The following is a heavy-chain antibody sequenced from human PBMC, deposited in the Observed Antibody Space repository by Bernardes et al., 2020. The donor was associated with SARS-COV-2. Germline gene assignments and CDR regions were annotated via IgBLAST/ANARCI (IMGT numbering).Heavy chain of an antibody. CDR1: GFTFSSFG. CDR2: ISHDGTVR. V-gene: IGHV3-30*18. D-gene: IGHD2-21*01. Sequence: GGSLRLSCVASGFTFSSFGMHWVRQAPGKGLEWVAVISHDGTVRIYADSVKGRFTISRDQSTNTLYLQMSSLRDEDTAMYFCAKEHVAKASREFDYWGQGTLVTVST. CDR3: AKEHVAKASREFDY. J-gene: IGHJ4*02.